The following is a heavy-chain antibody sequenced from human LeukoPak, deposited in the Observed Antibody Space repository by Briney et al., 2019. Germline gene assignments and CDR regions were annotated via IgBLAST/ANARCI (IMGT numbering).Heavy chain of an antibody. J-gene: IGHJ1*01. CDR2: IYYSGAI. D-gene: IGHD6-19*01. CDR1: GASINSFY. V-gene: IGHV4-59*01. CDR3: ARGGWYPESFQH. Sequence: SETLSLTCTVSGASINSFYWSWIRQPPGKGLEWIGYIYYSGAINYNPSLKSRVTISVDTSKNQFSLKLSSVTAADTAVYYCARGGWYPESFQHWGQGALVTVSS.